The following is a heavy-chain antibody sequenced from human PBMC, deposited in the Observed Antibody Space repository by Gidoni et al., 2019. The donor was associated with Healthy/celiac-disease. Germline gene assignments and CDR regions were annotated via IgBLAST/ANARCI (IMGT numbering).Heavy chain of an antibody. Sequence: QLQLQESGPGLVKPSETLSLTCTVSGGSISSSSYYWGWIRQPPGKGLEWIGSIYYSGSTYYNPVLKGRVTISVDTSKNQFSLKLSSVTAADTAVYYCASGDVVVPAAILRPVDFYGMDVWGQGTTVTVSS. CDR3: ASGDVVVPAAILRPVDFYGMDV. CDR2: IYYSGST. V-gene: IGHV4-39*01. D-gene: IGHD2-2*01. J-gene: IGHJ6*02. CDR1: GGSISSSSYY.